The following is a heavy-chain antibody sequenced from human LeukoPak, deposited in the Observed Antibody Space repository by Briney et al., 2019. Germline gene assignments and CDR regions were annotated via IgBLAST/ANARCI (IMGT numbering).Heavy chain of an antibody. Sequence: GESLKISCKGSGYSFTSYWIGWVRQMPGKGLEWMGIIYPGDSDTRYSPSFQGQVTISADKSISTAYLQWSSLKASDTAMYYCARSYCGGDCYLYYYYGMDVWGQGTTVTVSS. D-gene: IGHD2-21*02. CDR3: ARSYCGGDCYLYYYYGMDV. CDR2: IYPGDSDT. CDR1: GYSFTSYW. V-gene: IGHV5-51*01. J-gene: IGHJ6*02.